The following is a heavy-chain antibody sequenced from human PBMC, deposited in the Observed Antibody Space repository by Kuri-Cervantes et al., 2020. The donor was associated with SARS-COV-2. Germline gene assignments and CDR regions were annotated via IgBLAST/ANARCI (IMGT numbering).Heavy chain of an antibody. D-gene: IGHD3-9*01. Sequence: ASVKVSCKASGYTFTSYYMHWVRQAPGQGLEWMGIINPSGGSTSYAQKFQGRVTMTTDTSTSTAYMELRSLRSDDTAVYYCARGEGGRVLRYFDWLSLLDYWGQGTLVTVSS. CDR2: INPSGGST. V-gene: IGHV1-46*01. CDR1: GYTFTSYY. J-gene: IGHJ4*02. CDR3: ARGEGGRVLRYFDWLSLLDY.